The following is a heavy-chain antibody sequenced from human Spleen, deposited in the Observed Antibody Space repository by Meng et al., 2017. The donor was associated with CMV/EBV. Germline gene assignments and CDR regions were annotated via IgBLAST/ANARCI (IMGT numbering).Heavy chain of an antibody. CDR2: IYTYGTI. CDR3: AREQVDDFSMDV. V-gene: IGHV3-66*01. J-gene: IGHJ6*02. Sequence: CVASGFTVGSKYVSWVRQAPGKGLEWVSVIYTYGTIYYADSVKGRFTISRDNSKNTVYLQMDNLRTEDTAVYYCAREQVDDFSMDVWGQGTTVTVSS. CDR1: GFTVGSKY. D-gene: IGHD3-3*01.